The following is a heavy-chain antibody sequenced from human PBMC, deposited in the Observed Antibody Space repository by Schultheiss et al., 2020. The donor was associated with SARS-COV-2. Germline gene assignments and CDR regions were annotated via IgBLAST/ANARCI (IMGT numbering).Heavy chain of an antibody. D-gene: IGHD6-19*01. CDR3: ASEAGYSSGWFGEMRPDY. CDR2: IYYSGST. V-gene: IGHV4-59*12. Sequence: SETLSLTCTVSGGSISSYYWSWIRQPPGKGLEWIGYIYYSGSTNYNPSLKSRVTMSVDTSKNQFSLKLSSVTAADTAVYYCASEAGYSSGWFGEMRPDYWGQGTLVTVSS. J-gene: IGHJ4*02. CDR1: GGSISSYY.